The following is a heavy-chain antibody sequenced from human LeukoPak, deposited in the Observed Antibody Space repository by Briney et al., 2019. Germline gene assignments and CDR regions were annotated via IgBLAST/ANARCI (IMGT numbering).Heavy chain of an antibody. CDR3: ARGSNWNYDFGWFDP. CDR2: PYSGGST. Sequence: GSLRLSRAASGFTVSSNYMSWGRQAPGKGLEWVSVPYSGGSTYYADSVKGRFTISRDNSKNTLYLQMNSLRAEDTAVYYCARGSNWNYDFGWFDPWGQGTLVTVPS. J-gene: IGHJ5*02. D-gene: IGHD1-7*01. CDR1: GFTVSSNY. V-gene: IGHV3-53*01.